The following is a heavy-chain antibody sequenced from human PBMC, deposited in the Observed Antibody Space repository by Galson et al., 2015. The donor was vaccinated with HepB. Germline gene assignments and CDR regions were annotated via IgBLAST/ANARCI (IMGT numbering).Heavy chain of an antibody. V-gene: IGHV4-30-4*01. CDR3: AREGVDGRGYRDHYLDS. CDR2: IYYSGST. D-gene: IGHD3-22*01. Sequence: TLSLTCTVSGGSISSGDYYWSWIRQPPGKGLEWIGYIYYSGSTYYNPSLKSRVTISVDTSKNQFSLKLTSMTAADTAVYYCAREGVDGRGYRDHYLDSWGQGTLVTVSS. J-gene: IGHJ4*02. CDR1: GGSISSGDYY.